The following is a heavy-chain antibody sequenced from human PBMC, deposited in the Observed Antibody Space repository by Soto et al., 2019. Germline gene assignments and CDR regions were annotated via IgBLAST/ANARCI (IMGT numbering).Heavy chain of an antibody. CDR2: IWYDGSNK. D-gene: IGHD5-18*01. CDR1: GFTFSSYG. V-gene: IGHV3-33*01. CDR3: ARDMGDTAMVNHY. Sequence: GGSLRLSCAASGFTFSSYGMHWVRQAPGKGLEWVAVIWYDGSNKYYADSVKGRFTISRDNSKNTLYLQMNSLRAEDTAVYYCARDMGDTAMVNHYWGQGTLVTVSS. J-gene: IGHJ4*02.